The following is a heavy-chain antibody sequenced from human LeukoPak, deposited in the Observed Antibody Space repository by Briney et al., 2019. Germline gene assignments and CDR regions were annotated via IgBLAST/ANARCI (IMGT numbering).Heavy chain of an antibody. CDR2: IYTSGST. Sequence: SETLSLTCTVSGGSISSGSYYWSWIRQPAGKGLEWIGRIYTSGSTNYNPSLKSRVTISVDTSKNQFSLKLSSVTAADTAVYYCARGPGRNYYGSGSYYMDVWGKGTTVTISS. V-gene: IGHV4-61*02. CDR3: ARGPGRNYYGSGSYYMDV. J-gene: IGHJ6*03. D-gene: IGHD3-10*01. CDR1: GGSISSGSYY.